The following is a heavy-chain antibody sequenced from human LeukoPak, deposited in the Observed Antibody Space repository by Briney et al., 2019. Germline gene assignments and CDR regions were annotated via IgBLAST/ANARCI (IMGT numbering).Heavy chain of an antibody. Sequence: ASVTVSCKASGGTFSSYAISWVRQAPGQGLEWMGGIIPIFGTANYARKFQGRVTITTDESTSTAYMELSSLRSEDTAVYYCASLPRGYSYDIRRFDPWGQGTLVTVSS. CDR1: GGTFSSYA. D-gene: IGHD5-18*01. J-gene: IGHJ5*02. CDR3: ASLPRGYSYDIRRFDP. V-gene: IGHV1-69*05. CDR2: IIPIFGTA.